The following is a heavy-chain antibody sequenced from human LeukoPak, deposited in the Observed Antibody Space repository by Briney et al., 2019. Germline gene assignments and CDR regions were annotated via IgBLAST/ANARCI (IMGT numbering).Heavy chain of an antibody. Sequence: SETLSLTCTVSDGSISSRSYYWSWIRQPAGKGLEWIGRIYTSGSTNYNPSLKSRVTISVDTSKTQFSLKLTSVTAADTAVYYCARHITVTYDAFDLWGRGTMVTVSS. D-gene: IGHD6-19*01. J-gene: IGHJ3*01. CDR2: IYTSGST. V-gene: IGHV4-61*02. CDR3: ARHITVTYDAFDL. CDR1: DGSISSRSYY.